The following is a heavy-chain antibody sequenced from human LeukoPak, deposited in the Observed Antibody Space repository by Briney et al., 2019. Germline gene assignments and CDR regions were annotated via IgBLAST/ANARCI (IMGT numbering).Heavy chain of an antibody. V-gene: IGHV3-23*01. J-gene: IGHJ4*02. CDR1: GFTFSSYV. CDR3: LCRGVYDASGSKNDH. D-gene: IGHD2-8*01. Sequence: GGSLGLSCAASGFTFSSYVMIWVRQFPGKGLEWVSTITSAGGDTYYADSVKGRFTISRDNSQKTLHLQMNSLRVEDTAVYYCLCRGVYDASGSKNDHWGQGTLVTVSS. CDR2: ITSAGGDT.